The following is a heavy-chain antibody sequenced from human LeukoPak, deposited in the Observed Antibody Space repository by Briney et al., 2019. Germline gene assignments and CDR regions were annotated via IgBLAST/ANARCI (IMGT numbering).Heavy chain of an antibody. Sequence: GGSLRLSCVASGFSFSYHGMNWVRLAPGKGLEWVSGVSPPGGGTYYADSVKGRFTISRDDSRNTLSLQMNSLRVEGTAVYYCARDLAWGAFDYWGQGILVAVSS. CDR2: VSPPGGGT. CDR1: GFSFSYHG. CDR3: ARDLAWGAFDY. J-gene: IGHJ4*02. V-gene: IGHV3-23*01. D-gene: IGHD7-27*01.